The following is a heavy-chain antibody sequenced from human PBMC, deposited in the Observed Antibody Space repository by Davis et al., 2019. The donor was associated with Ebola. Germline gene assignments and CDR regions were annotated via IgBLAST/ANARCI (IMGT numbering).Heavy chain of an antibody. V-gene: IGHV3-30*03. D-gene: IGHD2-15*01. Sequence: GGSLRLSCAASGFTFSSYGMHWVRQAPGKGLEWVAVISYDGSNKYYADSVKGRFTISRDNSKNTLYLQMNSLKTEDTAVYYCNAGIVVVVAATPFDYWGQGTLVTVSS. CDR1: GFTFSSYG. CDR3: NAGIVVVVAATPFDY. J-gene: IGHJ4*02. CDR2: ISYDGSNK.